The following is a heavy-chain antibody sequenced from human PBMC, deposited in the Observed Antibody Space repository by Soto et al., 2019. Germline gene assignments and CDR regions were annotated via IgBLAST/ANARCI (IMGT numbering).Heavy chain of an antibody. Sequence: EVQLLESGEGLVQPGGSLRLSCAASGFTFSSYAMSWVRQAPGKGLVWVSAISGSGGSTYYADSGKGRFTISRDNSKNTLYLQMNSLRAEVPAVYYCAKVAVGATFYFAYWGQGTLVTVSS. V-gene: IGHV3-23*01. CDR3: AKVAVGATFYFAY. CDR1: GFTFSSYA. J-gene: IGHJ4*02. D-gene: IGHD1-26*01. CDR2: ISGSGGST.